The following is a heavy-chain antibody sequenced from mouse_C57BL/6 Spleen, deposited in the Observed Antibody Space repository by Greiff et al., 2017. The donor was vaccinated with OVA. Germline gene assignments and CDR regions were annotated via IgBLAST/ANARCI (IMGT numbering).Heavy chain of an antibody. CDR2: IYPGGGYT. CDR1: GYTFTNYW. Sequence: QVQLQQSGAELVRPGTSVKMSCKASGYTFTNYWIGWAKQRPGHGLEWIGDIYPGGGYTNYNEKFKGKATLTADKSSSTAYMQFSSLTSEYSAIYYGARETTGSSLGYFDYWGQGTTLTVSS. D-gene: IGHD1-1*01. J-gene: IGHJ2*01. CDR3: ARETTGSSLGYFDY. V-gene: IGHV1-63*01.